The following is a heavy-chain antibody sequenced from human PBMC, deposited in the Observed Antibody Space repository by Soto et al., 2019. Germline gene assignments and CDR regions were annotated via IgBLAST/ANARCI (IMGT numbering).Heavy chain of an antibody. CDR2: IYYSGST. CDR3: ARVGGLAARTFDY. CDR1: GGSISDFY. Sequence: SETLSLTCTVSGGSISDFYWSWIRQPPGKGLEWIGYIYYSGSTNYNPSLKSRVTISVDTSKNQFSLNLRSMSPVDTAVYYCARVGGLAARTFDYWGPGTLVTVSS. J-gene: IGHJ4*02. V-gene: IGHV4-59*01. D-gene: IGHD6-6*01.